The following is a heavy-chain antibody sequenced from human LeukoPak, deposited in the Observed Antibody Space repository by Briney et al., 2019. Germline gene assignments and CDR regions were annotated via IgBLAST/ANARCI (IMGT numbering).Heavy chain of an antibody. V-gene: IGHV3-30*02. D-gene: IGHD2-2*01. CDR2: IRYEGSKK. J-gene: IGHJ4*02. CDR3: AKDHLGYCSSTSCSGGSDY. CDR1: GFTLSSYG. Sequence: GGXLRLSCAGSGFTLSSYGMHWVGQAPGKGVEGVAFIRYEGSKKYYADSVKGRFTISRDNSKNTLYLQMDSLRAEHTAVYYCAKDHLGYCSSTSCSGGSDYWGQGTLVTVSS.